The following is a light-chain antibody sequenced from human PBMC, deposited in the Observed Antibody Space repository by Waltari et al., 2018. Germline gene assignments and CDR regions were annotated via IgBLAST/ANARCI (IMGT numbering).Light chain of an antibody. CDR3: AAWTDTSKIV. J-gene: IGLJ2*01. CDR2: EVS. V-gene: IGLV2-18*02. Sequence: QSALTRTPSVSGSPGKSVTIPCPGTTSYLVGYRRISWYQQAPGTAPNLRIFEVSNRPSGVPDRFSGSKSGNTASLTISDLQAEDESHYYCAAWTDTSKIVFGGGTRVTVL. CDR1: TSYLVGYRR.